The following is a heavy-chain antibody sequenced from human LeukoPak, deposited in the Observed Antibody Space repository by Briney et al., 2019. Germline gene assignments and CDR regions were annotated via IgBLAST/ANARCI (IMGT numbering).Heavy chain of an antibody. CDR3: ASTRGPYTLRGVLDY. V-gene: IGHV3-23*01. CDR2: ISGSGVTT. Sequence: GGSLRLSCVASGFTFSSNAMSWVRQAPGKGLEWVSIISGSGVTTYSADSVKGRLVISRDNSKNTLYLQMNSLRAEDTAVYYCASTRGPYTLRGVLDYWGQGTLVTVSS. CDR1: GFTFSSNA. J-gene: IGHJ4*02. D-gene: IGHD3-10*01.